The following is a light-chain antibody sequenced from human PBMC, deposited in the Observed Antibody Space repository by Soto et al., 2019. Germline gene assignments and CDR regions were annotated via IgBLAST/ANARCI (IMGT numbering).Light chain of an antibody. CDR3: QQRSNWPSVT. V-gene: IGKV3-11*01. CDR1: QSITNS. CDR2: DAS. J-gene: IGKJ4*01. Sequence: ESVLTQSPATLSLSPGDRATLSCRASQSITNSLAWYRHQPGHPPRLLIYDASKRATGIPARFIGSGSGTHFTLTISSLEPEDFGLYYCQQRSNWPSVTFGGGTKVEIK.